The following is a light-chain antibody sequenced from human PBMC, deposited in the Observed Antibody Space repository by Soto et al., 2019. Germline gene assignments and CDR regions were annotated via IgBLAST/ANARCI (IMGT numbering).Light chain of an antibody. CDR3: AVWDDNLNSVV. J-gene: IGLJ2*01. CDR1: SSNIATNS. V-gene: IGLV1-44*01. CDR2: TNN. Sequence: QSALTQPPSVSGTPGQRVTISCSGSSSNIATNSVNWYQQLPATAPRLLIYTNNRRPSEVPDRFSGSKSGTSASLAISGLQSEDEADYCAVWDDNLNSVVFGGGTKLTVL.